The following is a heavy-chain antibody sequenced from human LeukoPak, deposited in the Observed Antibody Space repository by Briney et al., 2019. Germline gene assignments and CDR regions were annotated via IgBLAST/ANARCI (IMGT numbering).Heavy chain of an antibody. CDR2: INHSGST. CDR3: AREYCTNGVCYTDY. CDR1: GVSFSGYY. J-gene: IGHJ4*02. V-gene: IGHV4-34*01. D-gene: IGHD2-8*01. Sequence: SETLSLTCAVYGVSFSGYYWSWIRQPPGKGLEWIGEINHSGSTNYNPSLKSRVTISVDTSKNQFSLKLSSVTAADTAVYYCAREYCTNGVCYTDYWGQGTLVTVSS.